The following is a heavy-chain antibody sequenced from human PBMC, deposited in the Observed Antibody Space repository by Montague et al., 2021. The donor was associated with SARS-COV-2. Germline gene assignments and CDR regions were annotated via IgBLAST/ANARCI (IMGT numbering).Heavy chain of an antibody. Sequence: SETLSLTCAAYTEAFNGYYWTWIRQPPGKGLEWIGEVSYPGSAKYDLSLKSRVTISLDTYRKQVSLRLTSVTAADTAMYYCARGVYNRVIFVVSPRYYFDFWGRGTTVTVSS. D-gene: IGHD3-9*01. CDR2: VSYPGSA. V-gene: IGHV4-34*01. CDR3: ARGVYNRVIFVVSPRYYFDF. CDR1: TEAFNGYY. J-gene: IGHJ4*02.